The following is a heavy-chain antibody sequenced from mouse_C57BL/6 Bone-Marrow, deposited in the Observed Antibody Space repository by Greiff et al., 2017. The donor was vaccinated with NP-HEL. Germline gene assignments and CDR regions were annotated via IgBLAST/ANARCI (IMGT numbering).Heavy chain of an antibody. CDR3: ARQRRGPYSNYGGYAMDY. V-gene: IGHV5-12*01. J-gene: IGHJ4*01. D-gene: IGHD2-5*01. Sequence: EVHLVESGGGLVQPGGSLKLSCAASGFTFSDYYMYWVRQTPEKRLEWVAYISNGGGSTYYLDTVKGRFTISRDNAKNTLYLQMSRLKSEDTAMYYCARQRRGPYSNYGGYAMDYWGQGTSVTVSS. CDR1: GFTFSDYY. CDR2: ISNGGGST.